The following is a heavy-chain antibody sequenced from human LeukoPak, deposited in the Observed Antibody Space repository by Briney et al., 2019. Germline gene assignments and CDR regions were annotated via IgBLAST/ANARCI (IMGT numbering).Heavy chain of an antibody. CDR2: LNPNSGDT. CDR3: ARGRYIEMTTMSGRSDY. J-gene: IGHJ4*02. D-gene: IGHD5-24*01. CDR1: GYTFTDYY. Sequence: ASVKVSCKAAGYTFTDYYMHWVRQAPGQGLEWMGWLNPNSGDTNYAQKFQGRVSMTRDTSISTAYMDLSDLRSDDTAVYYCARGRYIEMTTMSGRSDYWRQGTLVTVSS. V-gene: IGHV1-2*02.